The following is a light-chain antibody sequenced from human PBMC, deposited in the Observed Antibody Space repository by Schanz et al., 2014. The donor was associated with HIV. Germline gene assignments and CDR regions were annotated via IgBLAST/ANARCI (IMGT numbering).Light chain of an antibody. J-gene: IGLJ2*01. CDR3: SSYTSSSTLVV. CDR1: RSDVGAHNY. V-gene: IGLV2-14*03. Sequence: QSALTQPASVSGSPGQSITISCTGTRSDVGAHNYVSWYQQHPGKAPKLMIYDVSNRPSGVSNRFSGSKSGNTASLTISGLQAEDESVYYCSSYTSSSTLVVFGGGTKVTVL. CDR2: DVS.